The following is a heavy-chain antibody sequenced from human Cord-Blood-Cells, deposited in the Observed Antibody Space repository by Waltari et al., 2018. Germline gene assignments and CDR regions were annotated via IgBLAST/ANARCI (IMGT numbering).Heavy chain of an antibody. D-gene: IGHD2-15*01. CDR2: IWYDGSNK. Sequence: ESGGGVVQPGRSLRLSCAASGFTFSSYGMHWVRQAPGKGLEWVAVIWYDGSNKYYADSVKGRFTISRDNSKNTLYLQMNSLRAEDTAVYYCARDLRDIVVVVAATDDAFDIWGQGTMVTVSS. CDR3: ARDLRDIVVVVAATDDAFDI. J-gene: IGHJ3*02. V-gene: IGHV3-33*01. CDR1: GFTFSSYG.